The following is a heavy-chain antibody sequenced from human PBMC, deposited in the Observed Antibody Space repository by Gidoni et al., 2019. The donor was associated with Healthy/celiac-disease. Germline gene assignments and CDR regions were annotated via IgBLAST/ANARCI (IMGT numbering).Heavy chain of an antibody. J-gene: IGHJ6*02. Sequence: EVQLVVSGGGLVKPGGSLRFSCAASEFSFSRYSLIWVRTYPGKGLEWVSSISSSSSYIYYAESVKGRFTISRDNAKNSLYLQMNSLRAEDTAVYYCARDMGTAYCSSTSCYSHYYYYYGMDVWGQGTTVTVSS. CDR3: ARDMGTAYCSSTSCYSHYYYYYGMDV. CDR1: EFSFSRYS. V-gene: IGHV3-21*01. CDR2: ISSSSSYI. D-gene: IGHD2-2*01.